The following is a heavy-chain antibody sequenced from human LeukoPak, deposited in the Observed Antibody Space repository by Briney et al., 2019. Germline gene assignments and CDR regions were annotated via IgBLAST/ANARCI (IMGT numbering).Heavy chain of an antibody. CDR1: GVSISSHY. CDR2: IYYSGSS. CDR3: ARGYSSSWYWFDP. J-gene: IGHJ5*02. V-gene: IGHV4-59*11. D-gene: IGHD6-13*01. Sequence: PSETLSLTCTVSGVSISSHYWSWLRQPPGKGLEWIGYIYYSGSSNYNPTLKSRVTISVDTSKTQFTLKLSSVTAADTAVYYCARGYSSSWYWFDPWGQGTLVTVSS.